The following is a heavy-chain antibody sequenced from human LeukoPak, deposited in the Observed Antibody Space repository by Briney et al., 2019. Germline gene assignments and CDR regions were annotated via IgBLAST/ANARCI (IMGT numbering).Heavy chain of an antibody. J-gene: IGHJ3*01. CDR3: ARVSRYSYGFGYAFDF. Sequence: ASVKVSCKASGYTFTSYGISWVRQAPGQGLEWMGWISAYNGNTNYAQKLQGRVTMTTDTSTSTAYMELRSLRSDDTAVYYCARVSRYSYGFGYAFDFWGQGTMVTVSS. CDR2: ISAYNGNT. CDR1: GYTFTSYG. D-gene: IGHD5-18*01. V-gene: IGHV1-18*01.